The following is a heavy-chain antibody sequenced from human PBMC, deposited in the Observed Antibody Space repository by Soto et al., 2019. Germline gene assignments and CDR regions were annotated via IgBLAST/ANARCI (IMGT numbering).Heavy chain of an antibody. CDR3: ARELRDRDAFSL. D-gene: IGHD2-21*01. CDR1: GGNFNNYA. Sequence: QVQLGQSGAEVKKPGSSVKVSCKASGGNFNNYAISWVRQAPAQGLQWLGGIIPIIDTTHYAQKLQGRVTISADRGRTTVYMDLTGLTSDDSATYFCARELRDRDAFSLWGQGTVVTVSS. V-gene: IGHV1-69*06. J-gene: IGHJ3*01. CDR2: IIPIIDTT.